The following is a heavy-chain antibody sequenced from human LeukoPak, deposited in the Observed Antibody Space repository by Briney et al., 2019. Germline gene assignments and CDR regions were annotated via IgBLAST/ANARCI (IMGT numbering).Heavy chain of an antibody. CDR2: ISSSGGTT. CDR3: AKDRNAWPTNFDS. V-gene: IGHV3-23*01. D-gene: IGHD5-24*01. CDR1: GFTFSTYA. J-gene: IGHJ4*02. Sequence: GRSLRPFCPASGFTFSTYAVNWVRHDRRKGLECASAISSSGGTTYYADSVKGRFSISRDNSKNTLYLRMNSLRAEDTAIYYCAKDRNAWPTNFDSWGQGTLVTVSA.